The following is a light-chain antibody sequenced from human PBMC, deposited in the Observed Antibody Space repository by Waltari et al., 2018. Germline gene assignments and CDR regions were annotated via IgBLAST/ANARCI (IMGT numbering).Light chain of an antibody. CDR1: SLRSYY. V-gene: IGLV3-19*01. CDR3: HSRDASGVGGS. CDR2: DKN. Sequence: SSELTQDPAVSVAMGQTVRITCQGDSLRSYYASWYQQRPGQAPRLVMYDKNNRPSVVPDRFSGSSSHNTASLTITGAQAEDEASYYCHSRDASGVGGSFGGGTKLTVL. J-gene: IGLJ2*01.